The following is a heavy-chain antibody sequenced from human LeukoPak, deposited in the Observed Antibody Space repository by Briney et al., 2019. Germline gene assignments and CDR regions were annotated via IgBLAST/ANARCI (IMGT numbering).Heavy chain of an antibody. J-gene: IGHJ4*02. Sequence: KPSETLSLTRTVPGGSLSSFYWSWIRQPARKGMEWIGRIYSGGDTNYNSSLKSRVTMSVDTSKNQFSLKLSSVTAADTAVYYCARGPQSSGWYRVDYWGQGTLVTVSS. CDR2: IYSGGDT. CDR1: GGSLSSFY. V-gene: IGHV4-4*07. CDR3: ARGPQSSGWYRVDY. D-gene: IGHD6-19*01.